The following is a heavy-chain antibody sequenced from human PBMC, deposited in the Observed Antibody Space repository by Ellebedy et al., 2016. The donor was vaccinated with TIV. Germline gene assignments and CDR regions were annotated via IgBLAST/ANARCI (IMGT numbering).Heavy chain of an antibody. V-gene: IGHV4-59*02. D-gene: IGHD4-23*01. CDR2: IHYTEST. CDR3: ARCAPSTVGTTAWFDP. Sequence: MPSETLSLTCTVSSDSVTRYYWGWFRQPPGKTLEWIASIHYTESTMYNPSLKSRVTISVDTSKNQFSLKLSSVTAADTAVYYCARCAPSTVGTTAWFDPWGQGTLVTVSS. J-gene: IGHJ5*02. CDR1: SDSVTRYY.